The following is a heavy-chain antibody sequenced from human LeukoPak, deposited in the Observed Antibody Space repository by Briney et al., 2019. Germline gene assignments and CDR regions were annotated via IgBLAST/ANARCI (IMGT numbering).Heavy chain of an antibody. V-gene: IGHV3-7*01. CDR3: ARFRTAMQLWKGYYFDY. CDR2: IKTDGSQK. CDR1: RFTFNKYW. Sequence: GGSMRLSCAASRFTFNKYWMTWVRQAPGKGLEWVATIKTDGSQKYYVDSVKGRFSISRDNAKNSLYLQMNSLRAEDTAVYYCARFRTAMQLWKGYYFDYWGQGTLVTVSS. D-gene: IGHD5-18*01. J-gene: IGHJ4*02.